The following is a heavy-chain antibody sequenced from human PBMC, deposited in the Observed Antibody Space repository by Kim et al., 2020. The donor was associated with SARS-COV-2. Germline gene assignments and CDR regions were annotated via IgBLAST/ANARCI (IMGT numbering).Heavy chain of an antibody. CDR2: IIPILGIA. Sequence: SVKVSCKASGGTFSSYAISWVRQAPGQGLEWMGRIIPILGIANYAQKFQGRVTITADKSTSTAYMELSSLRSEDTAVYYCARVRYSSSPYYYYYYMDVWGKGTTVTDSS. CDR1: GGTFSSYA. CDR3: ARVRYSSSPYYYYYYMDV. J-gene: IGHJ6*03. V-gene: IGHV1-69*04. D-gene: IGHD6-6*01.